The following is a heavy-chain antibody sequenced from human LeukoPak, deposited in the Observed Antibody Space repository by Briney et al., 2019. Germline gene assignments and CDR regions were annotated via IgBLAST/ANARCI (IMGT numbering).Heavy chain of an antibody. CDR3: AKTQLSILRDWIFPNWFDP. J-gene: IGHJ5*02. CDR1: GFTFSSYA. D-gene: IGHD3-3*01. Sequence: PGGSLRLSCAASGFTFSSYAMSWVRQAPGKGLEWVSAISGSGGSTYYADSVKGRFTISRDNSKNTLYLQMNSLRAEDTAVYYCAKTQLSILRDWIFPNWFDPWGQGTLVTVSS. CDR2: ISGSGGST. V-gene: IGHV3-23*01.